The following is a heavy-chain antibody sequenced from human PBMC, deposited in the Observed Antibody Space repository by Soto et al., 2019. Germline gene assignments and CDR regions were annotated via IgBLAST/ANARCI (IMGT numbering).Heavy chain of an antibody. J-gene: IGHJ4*02. Sequence: QVQLVQSGAEVKKLGSAVKFSCKAPGGTFNRFAMNWVGQALGQGLEGVGGIIPIFDTPRYAQNFQGRVTITVDESTNTAYMELSSLRSEDTAVYYCARSIGSGGVIGGFDYWGQGTLVTVSS. CDR1: GGTFNRFA. D-gene: IGHD3-16*02. CDR3: ARSIGSGGVIGGFDY. CDR2: IIPIFDTP. V-gene: IGHV1-69*01.